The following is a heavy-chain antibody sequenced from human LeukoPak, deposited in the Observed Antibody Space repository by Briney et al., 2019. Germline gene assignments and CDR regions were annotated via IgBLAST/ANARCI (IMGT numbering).Heavy chain of an antibody. V-gene: IGHV4-39*01. CDR1: GGSFSSYY. Sequence: SETLSLTCAVYGGSFSSYYWGWIRQPPGKGLEWIGTVYHSGSTYYNPSLRSRLTISVDTSKNQFSLKLTSVTAADTAEYYCARQEIVLIPAAISSPPLAAVDYWGQGTLVTVSS. CDR3: ARQEIVLIPAAISSPPLAAVDY. J-gene: IGHJ4*02. D-gene: IGHD2-2*01. CDR2: VYHSGST.